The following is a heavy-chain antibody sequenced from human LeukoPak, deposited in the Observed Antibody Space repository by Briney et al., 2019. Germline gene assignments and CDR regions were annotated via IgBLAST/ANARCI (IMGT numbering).Heavy chain of an antibody. CDR1: GFTVSTNY. Sequence: GGSLRLSCVASGFTVSTNYMSWVRQTPGKGLEWVSAISGSGGSTYYADSVKGRFTISRDNSKNTLYLQKNSLRAEDTAVYYCAKLGTLRELRSYFDYWGQGIPATISS. CDR3: AKLGTLRELRSYFDY. J-gene: IGHJ4*02. CDR2: ISGSGGST. V-gene: IGHV3-23*01. D-gene: IGHD1-1*01.